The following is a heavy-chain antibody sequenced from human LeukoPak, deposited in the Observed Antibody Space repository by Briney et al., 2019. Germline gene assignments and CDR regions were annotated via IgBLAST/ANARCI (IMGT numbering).Heavy chain of an antibody. J-gene: IGHJ4*02. CDR2: IYYSGST. CDR3: ARHTRGDMEGGNSYDY. Sequence: SETLSLTCTVSGGSISSGDYYWSWIRQPPGKGLEWIGYIYYSGSTYYNPSLKSRVTISVDTSKNQFSLKLSSVTAADTAVYYCARHTRGDMEGGNSYDYWGQGTLVTVSS. D-gene: IGHD2-15*01. V-gene: IGHV4-30-4*08. CDR1: GGSISSGDYY.